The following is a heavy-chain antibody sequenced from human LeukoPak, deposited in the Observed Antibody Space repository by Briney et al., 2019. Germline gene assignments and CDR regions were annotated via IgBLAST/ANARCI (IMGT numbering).Heavy chain of an antibody. V-gene: IGHV4-59*12. D-gene: IGHD6-6*01. CDR1: GGSISSYY. CDR2: IYHSGST. CDR3: ARVLSSIAARDAFDI. J-gene: IGHJ3*02. Sequence: SETLSLTCTVSGGSISSYYWSWIRQPPGTGLEWIGYIYHSGSTYYNPSLKSRVTISVDRSENQFSLKLSSVTAADTAVYYCARVLSSIAARDAFDIWGQGTMVTVSS.